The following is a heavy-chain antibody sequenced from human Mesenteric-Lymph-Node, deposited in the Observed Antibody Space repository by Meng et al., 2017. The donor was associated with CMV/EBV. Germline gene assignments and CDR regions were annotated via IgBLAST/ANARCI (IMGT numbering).Heavy chain of an antibody. CDR1: GFTFDDYG. Sequence: GESLKISCAASGFTFDDYGMSWVRQAPGKGLEWVSGINWNGGSTGYADSVKGRFTISRDNAKNSLYLQMNSLRAEDTALYHCARDISPKPGGGGFDYWGQGTLVTVSS. J-gene: IGHJ4*02. D-gene: IGHD3-16*01. CDR3: ARDISPKPGGGGFDY. V-gene: IGHV3-20*01. CDR2: INWNGGST.